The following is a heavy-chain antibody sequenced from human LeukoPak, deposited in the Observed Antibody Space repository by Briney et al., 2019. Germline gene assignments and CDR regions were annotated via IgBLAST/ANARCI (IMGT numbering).Heavy chain of an antibody. CDR1: GFTFSRYG. D-gene: IGHD3-16*01. V-gene: IGHV3-30*18. CDR2: ISYDGSNK. J-gene: IGHJ4*02. CDR3: AKDLGNGGNFDY. Sequence: GGSLRLSCAASGFTFSRYGMHWVRQAPGKGLEWVAVISYDGSNKYYADSVKGRFTISRDNSKNTLYLQMNSLRAEDTAVYYCAKDLGNGGNFDYWGQGTLVTVSS.